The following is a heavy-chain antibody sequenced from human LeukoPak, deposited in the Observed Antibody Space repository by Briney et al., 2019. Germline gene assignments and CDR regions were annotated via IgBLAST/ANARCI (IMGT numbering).Heavy chain of an antibody. CDR3: ARDKAVTTEVTQHFQH. J-gene: IGHJ1*01. CDR1: GYTFTNYG. V-gene: IGHV1-18*01. Sequence: ASVKVSCKASGYTFTNYGISWVRQAPGQGLEWMGWISAYNGYTDYAQKFQFRVTMTTDTSTSTAYMELRSLRSDDTAVYYCARDKAVTTEVTQHFQHWGQGTLVTVSP. CDR2: ISAYNGYT. D-gene: IGHD4-23*01.